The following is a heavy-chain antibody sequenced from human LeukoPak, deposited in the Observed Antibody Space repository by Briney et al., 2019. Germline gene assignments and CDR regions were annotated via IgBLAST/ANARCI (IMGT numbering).Heavy chain of an antibody. V-gene: IGHV4-59*08. CDR2: IYYSGST. CDR1: GGSISSYY. J-gene: IGHJ4*02. CDR3: ASFSYRTFDY. D-gene: IGHD5-18*01. Sequence: PSETLSLTCTVSGGSISSYYWSWIRQPPGKGLEWIGYIYYSGSTNYNPSLKSRVTISVDTSKNQFSLKLSSVTAADTAVYYCASFSYRTFDYWGQGTLVTVSS.